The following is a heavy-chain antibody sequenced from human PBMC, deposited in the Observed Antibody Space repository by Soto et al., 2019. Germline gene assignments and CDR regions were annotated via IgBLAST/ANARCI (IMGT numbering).Heavy chain of an antibody. V-gene: IGHV3-33*01. J-gene: IGHJ6*02. Sequence: QVQLVESGGGVVQPGRSLSPSCAASGLPLITYAMPWVGKAQGKGLEGVAVIWYDGRNKYYADSVKGRFTISRDNSKNTLYLQMNSLRAEDTAVYYCARDKDYGMDVWGQGTTVTVSS. CDR3: ARDKDYGMDV. CDR2: IWYDGRNK. CDR1: GLPLITYA.